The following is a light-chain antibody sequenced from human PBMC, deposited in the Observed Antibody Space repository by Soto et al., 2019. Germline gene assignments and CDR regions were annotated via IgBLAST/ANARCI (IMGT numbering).Light chain of an antibody. CDR1: QSISSY. Sequence: DIQMTQSPSSLSASVGDRVTITCRASQSISSYLNWYQQKPGKARKLLIYAASSLQSGVPSRFSGSGSGTDFTLTISSLQPEDFATYYCQQSYSTLLTFGGGTKVEIK. CDR3: QQSYSTLLT. CDR2: AAS. J-gene: IGKJ4*01. V-gene: IGKV1-39*01.